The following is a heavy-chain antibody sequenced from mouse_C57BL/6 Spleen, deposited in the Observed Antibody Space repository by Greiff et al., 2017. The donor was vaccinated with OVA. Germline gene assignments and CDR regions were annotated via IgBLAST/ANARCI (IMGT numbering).Heavy chain of an antibody. CDR2: INPNNGGT. D-gene: IGHD2-2*01. Sequence: DVKLEESGPELVKPGASVKIPCKASGYTFTDYNMDWVKQSHGKSLEWIGDINPNNGGTIYNQKFKGKATLTVDKSSSTAYMELRSLTSEDTAVYYCARRYYGSYYFDYWGQGTTLTVSS. CDR1: GYTFTDYN. V-gene: IGHV1-18*01. J-gene: IGHJ2*01. CDR3: ARRYYGSYYFDY.